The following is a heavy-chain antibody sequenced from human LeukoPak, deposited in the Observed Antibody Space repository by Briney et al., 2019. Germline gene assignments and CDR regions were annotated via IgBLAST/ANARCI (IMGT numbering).Heavy chain of an antibody. J-gene: IGHJ3*02. CDR1: GYTFTSYD. D-gene: IGHD4-17*01. CDR2: MNPNSGNT. CDR3: ASYGDYDAFDI. V-gene: IGHV1-8*03. Sequence: ASVKVSCKASGYTFTSYDINWVRQATGQGLEWMGWMNPNSGNTGYAQKFQGRVTITADKSTSTAYMELSSLRSEDTAVYYCASYGDYDAFDIWGQGTMVTVSS.